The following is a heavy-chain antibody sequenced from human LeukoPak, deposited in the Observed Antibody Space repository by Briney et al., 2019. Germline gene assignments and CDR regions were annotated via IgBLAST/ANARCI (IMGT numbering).Heavy chain of an antibody. CDR3: ARLDFWSGYSRYYFDY. CDR2: IYTSGST. CDR1: GGSISSYY. D-gene: IGHD3-3*01. Sequence: PSETLSLTCTVSGGSISSYYWSWIRQPPGKGLEWMGYIYTSGSTNYNPSLKSRVTISVDTSKNQFPLKLSSVTAADTAVYYCARLDFWSGYSRYYFDYWGQGTLVTVSS. V-gene: IGHV4-4*09. J-gene: IGHJ4*02.